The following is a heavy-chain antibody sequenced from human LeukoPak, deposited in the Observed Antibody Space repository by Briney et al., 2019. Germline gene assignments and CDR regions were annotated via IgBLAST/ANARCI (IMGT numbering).Heavy chain of an antibody. CDR3: ARVSSGPDY. V-gene: IGHV4-34*01. D-gene: IGHD6-19*01. CDR2: INHSGST. Sequence: SETLSLTCAVYGGSFSGYYWSWIRQPPGKGLEWIGEINHSGSTNYNPSLKSRVTISVDTSENQFSLKLSSVTAADTAVYYCARVSSGPDYWGQETLVTVSS. J-gene: IGHJ4*02. CDR1: GGSFSGYY.